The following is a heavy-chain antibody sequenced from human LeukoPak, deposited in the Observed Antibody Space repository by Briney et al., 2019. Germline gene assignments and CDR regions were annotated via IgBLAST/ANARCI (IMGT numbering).Heavy chain of an antibody. CDR2: IYSGGST. D-gene: IGHD5-12*01. V-gene: IGHV3-53*01. J-gene: IGHJ4*02. CDR1: GFTVSSNY. Sequence: GGSLRLSCAASGFTVSSNYMSWVRQAPGKGLEWVSVIYSGGSTYYADSVKGRFTISRDNSKNTLYLQMNSLRAEDTAVYYRARGAWGYSGYVDYWGQGTLVTVSS. CDR3: ARGAWGYSGYVDY.